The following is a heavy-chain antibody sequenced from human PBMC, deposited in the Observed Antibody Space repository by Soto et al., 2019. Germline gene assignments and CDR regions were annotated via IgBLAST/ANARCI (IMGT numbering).Heavy chain of an antibody. V-gene: IGHV3-33*06. CDR2: IWYDGLSK. CDR1: GFSFSVYG. Sequence: QVQLVESGGGVVQPGRSLRLSCVASGFSFSVYGMHWVRQAPGKGLEWVAVIWYDGLSKYYADSVKGRFTISRDSSKNRSDLQMDSLRGDDTAVYYGAKAISGYGPFDRWGQGTLVTVSS. CDR3: AKAISGYGPFDR. J-gene: IGHJ4*02. D-gene: IGHD5-12*01.